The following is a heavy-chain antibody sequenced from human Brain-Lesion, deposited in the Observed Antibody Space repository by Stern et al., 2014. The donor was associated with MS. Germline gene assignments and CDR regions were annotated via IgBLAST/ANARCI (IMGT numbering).Heavy chain of an antibody. CDR1: GGSISSGGYY. J-gene: IGHJ6*02. CDR2: IFNSGRT. CDR3: ARGRVVPGFQYYATDV. D-gene: IGHD2-2*01. V-gene: IGHV4-61*02. Sequence: VQLVESGPGLVKPSQTLSLSCTVSGGSISSGGYYWSWIRQPAGKGLEWIGRIFNSGRTSYNPPLNSRVTISIDTSKNQFPLRLNSMTAADTAVYYCARGRVVPGFQYYATDVWGQGTTVIVSS.